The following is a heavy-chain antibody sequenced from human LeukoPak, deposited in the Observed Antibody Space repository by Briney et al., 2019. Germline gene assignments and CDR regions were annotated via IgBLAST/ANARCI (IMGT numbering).Heavy chain of an antibody. CDR3: ARGNVLYAFDI. D-gene: IGHD1-1*01. Sequence: GALRLSCAASGFTFSSYWMSWVRQAPGKGLEWVANIKQDGSEKYYVDSVKGRFTISRDNAKNSLYLQMNSLRAEDTAVYYCARGNVLYAFDIWGQGTMVTVSS. CDR1: GFTFSSYW. V-gene: IGHV3-7*03. CDR2: IKQDGSEK. J-gene: IGHJ3*02.